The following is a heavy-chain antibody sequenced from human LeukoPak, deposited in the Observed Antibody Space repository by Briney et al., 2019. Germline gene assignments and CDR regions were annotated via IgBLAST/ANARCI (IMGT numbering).Heavy chain of an antibody. V-gene: IGHV3-30*14. Sequence: GRSLRLSCAASGFTFSSYAMHWVRQAPGKGLEWVAVISYDGSNKYYADSVKGRFTISRDNSKNTLYLQMNSLRAEDTAVYYCARLNPGRYYYGMDVWGQGTTVTVSS. J-gene: IGHJ6*02. CDR1: GFTFSSYA. D-gene: IGHD1-26*01. CDR3: ARLNPGRYYYGMDV. CDR2: ISYDGSNK.